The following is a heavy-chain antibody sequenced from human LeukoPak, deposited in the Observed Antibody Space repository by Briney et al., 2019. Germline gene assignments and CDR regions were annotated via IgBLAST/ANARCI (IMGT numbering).Heavy chain of an antibody. CDR1: GFTSSSYA. J-gene: IGHJ4*02. CDR3: AKDFVSESKTY. Sequence: GGSLRLSCAASGFTSSSYAMSWVRQAPGKGLEWVSAISGSGGSTYYADSVKGRFTISRDNSKNTLYLQMNSLRAEDTAVYYCAKDFVSESKTYWGQGTLVTVSS. D-gene: IGHD2-15*01. CDR2: ISGSGGST. V-gene: IGHV3-23*01.